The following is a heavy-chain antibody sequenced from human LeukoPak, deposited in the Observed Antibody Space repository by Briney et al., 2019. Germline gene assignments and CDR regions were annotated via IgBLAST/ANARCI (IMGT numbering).Heavy chain of an antibody. CDR1: GGSISSSSYY. Sequence: SETLSLTCTVSGGSISSSSYYWGWIRQPPGKGLEWIGSIYYSGSTYYNPSLKSRVTISVDTSKNQFSLKLSSVTAADTAVYYCARALFNYYYTYFDYWGQGTLVTVSS. CDR2: IYYSGST. CDR3: ARALFNYYYTYFDY. D-gene: IGHD3-22*01. J-gene: IGHJ4*02. V-gene: IGHV4-39*01.